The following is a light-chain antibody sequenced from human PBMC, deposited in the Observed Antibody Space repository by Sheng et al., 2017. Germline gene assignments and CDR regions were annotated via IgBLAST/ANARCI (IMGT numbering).Light chain of an antibody. CDR3: SSYAVTDTVL. J-gene: IGLJ3*02. CDR2: DVS. CDR1: SSDIGTYNF. V-gene: IGLV2-14*03. Sequence: QSALTQPASVSGSPGQSITISCTGTSSDIGTYNFVSWYQQHPGQAPKLMIYDVSNRPSGVSNRFSGSKSGNTASLTVSGLQAEDEADYYCSSYAVTDTVLFGGGTKLTVL.